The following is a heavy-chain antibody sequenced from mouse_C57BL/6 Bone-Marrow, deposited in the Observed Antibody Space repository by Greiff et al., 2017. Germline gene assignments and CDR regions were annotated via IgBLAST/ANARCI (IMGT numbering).Heavy chain of an antibody. V-gene: IGHV1-26*01. CDR1: GYTFTDYY. Sequence: EVQLQQSGPELVKPGASVKISCKASGYTFTDYYMNWVKQSHGKSLEWIGDINPNNGGTSYNQKFKGKATLTVDKSSSTAYMERRSLTSEDSAVYYCARDYYDPPYAMDYWGQGTSVTVSS. J-gene: IGHJ4*01. CDR2: INPNNGGT. D-gene: IGHD2-4*01. CDR3: ARDYYDPPYAMDY.